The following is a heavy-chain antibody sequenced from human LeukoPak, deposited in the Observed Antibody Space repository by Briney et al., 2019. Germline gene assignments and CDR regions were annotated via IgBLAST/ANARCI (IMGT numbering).Heavy chain of an antibody. D-gene: IGHD3-9*01. V-gene: IGHV3-7*02. CDR3: ASQYYDILTGYPYYYGMDV. J-gene: IGHJ6*02. CDR2: IKPDGSNK. Sequence: GGSLRLSCAASGFTFSNYWMSWVRQAPGKGLEWVAFIKPDGSNKYYADSVKGRFTISRDNSKSTLYLQMNSLRAEDTAVYYCASQYYDILTGYPYYYGMDVWGQGTTVIVS. CDR1: GFTFSNYW.